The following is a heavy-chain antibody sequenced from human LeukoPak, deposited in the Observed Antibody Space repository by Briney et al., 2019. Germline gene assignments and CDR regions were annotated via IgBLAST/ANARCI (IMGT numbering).Heavy chain of an antibody. CDR3: AKHGGSWTFDS. CDR2: IDYSGST. J-gene: IGHJ4*02. Sequence: SETLSLTCTASGDSISSYYWSWIRQPPGKGLEWIAYIDYSGSTHYNPSHKSRVTMSVDTSKNQFFLKLSSVTAADTAVYYCAKHGGSWTFDSWGQGTLVTVSS. D-gene: IGHD6-13*01. V-gene: IGHV4-59*08. CDR1: GDSISSYY.